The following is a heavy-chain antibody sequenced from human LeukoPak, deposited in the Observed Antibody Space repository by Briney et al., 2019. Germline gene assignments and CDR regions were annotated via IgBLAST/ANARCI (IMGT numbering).Heavy chain of an antibody. J-gene: IGHJ4*02. Sequence: GRSLRLSCAASGFTFSKYAMHWVRQTPGKGLEWVAAIWNDGSDENYADSVKGRFTISSNNSKSTLYLQMNSLRAEDTAVYYCARQSGPKWVLFYWGQGTLVTVSS. CDR3: ARQSGPKWVLFY. V-gene: IGHV3-33*01. CDR1: GFTFSKYA. D-gene: IGHD3-3*01. CDR2: IWNDGSDE.